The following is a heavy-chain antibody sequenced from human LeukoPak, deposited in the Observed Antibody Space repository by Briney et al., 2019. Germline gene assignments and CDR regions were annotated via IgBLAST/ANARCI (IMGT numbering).Heavy chain of an antibody. J-gene: IGHJ5*02. V-gene: IGHV1-46*01. CDR3: ARALLSRWSLLQWFDP. D-gene: IGHD3-22*01. Sequence: ASVKVSCKAFGYTFTSNYMHWVRQAPGQGPEWMGVISPSGGSTTYAQKFQGRVTLTRDMSTSTDYLELSSLRSEDTAVYYCARALLSRWSLLQWFDPWGQGTPVTVSS. CDR2: ISPSGGST. CDR1: GYTFTSNY.